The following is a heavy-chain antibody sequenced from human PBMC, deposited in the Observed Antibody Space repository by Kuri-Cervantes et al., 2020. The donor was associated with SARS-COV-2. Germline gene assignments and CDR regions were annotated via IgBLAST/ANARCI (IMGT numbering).Heavy chain of an antibody. J-gene: IGHJ4*02. CDR2: IYSGGST. V-gene: IGHV3-53*01. D-gene: IGHD5-24*01. CDR1: GFTVSSNY. CDR3: ARAGDGYPLNVY. Sequence: ETLSLTCAASGFTVSSNYMSWVRQAPGKGLEWVSVIYSGGSTYYADSVKGRFTISRHNSKNTLYLQMNSLRAEDTAVYYCARAGDGYPLNVYWGQGTLVTVSS.